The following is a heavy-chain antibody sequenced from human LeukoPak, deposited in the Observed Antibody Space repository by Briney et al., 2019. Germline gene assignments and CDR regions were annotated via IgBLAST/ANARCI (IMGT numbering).Heavy chain of an antibody. CDR1: GGSISSGGYY. CDR2: IYYSGST. J-gene: IGHJ3*02. D-gene: IGHD3-9*01. V-gene: IGHV4-31*03. CDR3: ARVHQTGYSIFDI. Sequence: PQTLSLTCTVSGGSISSGGYYWSWIRQHPGKGLEWIGYIYYSGSTYYNPSLKSRVTISVDTSKNHFSLKLSSVTAADTAVYYCARVHQTGYSIFDIWGQGTMVTVSS.